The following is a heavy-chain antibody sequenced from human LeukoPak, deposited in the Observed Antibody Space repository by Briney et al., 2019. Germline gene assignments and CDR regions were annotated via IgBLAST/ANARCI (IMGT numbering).Heavy chain of an antibody. J-gene: IGHJ4*02. CDR3: ARAHGFGGYKYYFDY. V-gene: IGHV4-39*01. CDR2: IYSSGST. Sequence: SETLSLTCTVSGGYISSGSYYWAWTRQPPGKGLEWIGSIYSSGSTYYNPSLKSRLAISVDTSKNQFSLKLSSATAADTAVYYCARAHGFGGYKYYFDYWGQGTQVTVSS. CDR1: GGYISSGSYY. D-gene: IGHD5-12*01.